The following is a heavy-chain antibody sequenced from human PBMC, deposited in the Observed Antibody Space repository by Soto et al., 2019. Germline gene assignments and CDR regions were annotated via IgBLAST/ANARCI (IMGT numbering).Heavy chain of an antibody. D-gene: IGHD4-17*01. CDR2: MSSDGGRI. Sequence: PGGSLRLSCSASGFTFSSFSMHWVRQSPGKGREYVSPMSSDGGRIYYADSVKGTFTISRDDYKNMRYLQMGSLRADDSAVDCCVESRVGANYGFVDWGQGTLVTVSS. V-gene: IGHV3-64D*06. CDR3: VESRVGANYGFVD. CDR1: GFTFSSFS. J-gene: IGHJ4*02.